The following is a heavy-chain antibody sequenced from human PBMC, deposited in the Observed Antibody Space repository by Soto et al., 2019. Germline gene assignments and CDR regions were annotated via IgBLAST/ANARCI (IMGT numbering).Heavy chain of an antibody. J-gene: IGHJ4*01. CDR1: GYTFTSYY. CDR3: ARAWLGYDSGGYDY. D-gene: IGHD3-22*01. Sequence: SVKVSCKASGYTFTSYYMHWARQAPGQGLEWMGIINPSGGSTSYAQKFQGRVTMTRDTSMSTVYMELSSLRSEDTAVYYCARAWLGYDSGGYDYWCHGILVTVS. CDR2: INPSGGST. V-gene: IGHV1-46*01.